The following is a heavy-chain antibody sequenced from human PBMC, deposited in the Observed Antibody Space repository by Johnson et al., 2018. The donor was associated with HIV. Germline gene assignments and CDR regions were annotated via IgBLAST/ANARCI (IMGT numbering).Heavy chain of an antibody. J-gene: IGHJ3*02. CDR3: ARETRVWYNWNDGSRAFDI. CDR2: INSDGSST. V-gene: IGHV3-74*01. D-gene: IGHD1-1*01. CDR1: GFTFSSYA. Sequence: VQLVESGGGLVQPGGSLRLSCAASGFTFSSYAMSWVRQAPGKGLEWVSRINSDGSSTSYADSVKGRFTISRDNAKNTLYRQMNSLRAEDTAVYYCARETRVWYNWNDGSRAFDIWGQGTMVTVSS.